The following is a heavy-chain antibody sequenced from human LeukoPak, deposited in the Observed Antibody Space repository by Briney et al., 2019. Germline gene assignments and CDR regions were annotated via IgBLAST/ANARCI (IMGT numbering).Heavy chain of an antibody. D-gene: IGHD5-18*01. Sequence: GGSLKLSCATSGFTFNNYNMNWVRQAPGRALEWVSSITSSGTYIFYADSVKGRFTISRDNAKNSLYLQMNSLGPEDTAVYYCAKDSRDHTYGWSWRYFDYWGQGTLVTVSS. V-gene: IGHV3-21*01. CDR1: GFTFNNYN. CDR3: AKDSRDHTYGWSWRYFDY. J-gene: IGHJ4*02. CDR2: ITSSGTYI.